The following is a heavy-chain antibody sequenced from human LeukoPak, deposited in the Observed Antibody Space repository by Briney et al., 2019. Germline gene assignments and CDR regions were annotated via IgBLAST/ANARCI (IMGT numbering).Heavy chain of an antibody. CDR2: ISPDGSYT. J-gene: IGHJ4*02. V-gene: IGHV3-11*05. CDR1: GFIFSDFY. D-gene: IGHD5/OR15-5a*01. Sequence: GGSLILSCAGSGFIFSDFYINWIRQSPGKGLEWLAYISPDGSYTSYGDSVKGRFVISRDNAKNSVSLQMNRLRVEDTAVYFCASDQVSGVFDYWGQGARVTVS. CDR3: ASDQVSGVFDY.